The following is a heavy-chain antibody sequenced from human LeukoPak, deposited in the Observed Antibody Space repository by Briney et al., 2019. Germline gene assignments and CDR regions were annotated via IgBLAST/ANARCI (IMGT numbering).Heavy chain of an antibody. D-gene: IGHD6-19*01. Sequence: GGSLRLSCAASRFTFSSYAMSWVRQAPGKGLEWVSSISGSGDSTYYADSVKGRSTISRDNSKNTLYLQMNSLRAEDTALYYCAIVIAVAGPATFYWGQGTLATVSS. J-gene: IGHJ4*02. V-gene: IGHV3-23*01. CDR1: RFTFSSYA. CDR2: ISGSGDST. CDR3: AIVIAVAGPATFY.